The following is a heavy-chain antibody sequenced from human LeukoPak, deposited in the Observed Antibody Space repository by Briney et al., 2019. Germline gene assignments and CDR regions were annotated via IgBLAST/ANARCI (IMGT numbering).Heavy chain of an antibody. CDR2: IHRSGNTI. J-gene: IGHJ4*02. CDR3: VRDPDALDY. Sequence: GGSLRLSCAASGFTFNTYSMNWVRQAPGKGLEWVSYIHRSGNTIYYADSVKGRFTISRDDAKNSLFLQMSSLRADDTAVYYCVRDPDALDYWGQGTLVTVSS. CDR1: GFTFNTYS. D-gene: IGHD1-14*01. V-gene: IGHV3-48*01.